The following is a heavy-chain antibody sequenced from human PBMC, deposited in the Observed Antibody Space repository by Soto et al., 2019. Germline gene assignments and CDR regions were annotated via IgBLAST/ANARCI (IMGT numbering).Heavy chain of an antibody. V-gene: IGHV3-7*01. J-gene: IGHJ6*02. CDR3: ARDRKLLYQLSYGMDV. Sequence: PGGSLRLSCAASGFTFSSYWMSWVRQAPGKGLEWVANIKQDGSEKYYVDSVKGRFTISRDNAKNSLYLQMNSLRAEDTAVYYCARDRKLLYQLSYGMDVWGQGTTVTVSS. D-gene: IGHD2-2*01. CDR2: IKQDGSEK. CDR1: GFTFSSYW.